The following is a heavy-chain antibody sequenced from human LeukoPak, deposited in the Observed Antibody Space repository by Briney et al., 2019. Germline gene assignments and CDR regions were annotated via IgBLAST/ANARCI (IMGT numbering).Heavy chain of an antibody. CDR3: ARDLGDDYGDYDWFDP. CDR2: ISYDGSNK. V-gene: IGHV3-30-3*01. J-gene: IGHJ5*02. CDR1: GFTFSSYA. D-gene: IGHD4-17*01. Sequence: PGGSLRLSRAASGFTFSSYAMHWVRQAPGKGLEWVAVISYDGSNKYYADSVKGRFTISRDNSKNTLYLQMNSLRAEDTAVYYCARDLGDDYGDYDWFDPWGQGTLVTVSS.